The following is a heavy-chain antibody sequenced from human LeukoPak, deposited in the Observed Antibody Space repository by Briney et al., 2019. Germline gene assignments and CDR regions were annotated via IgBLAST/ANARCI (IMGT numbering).Heavy chain of an antibody. CDR3: AGGLFHVAVASFFDY. CDR2: INHSGST. Sequence: PSETLSLTCAVYGGSFSGYYWSWIRQPPGKGLEWIGEINHSGSTNCNPSLKSRVTISVDTSKNQFSLKLSSVTAADTAVYYCAGGLFHVAVASFFDYWGQGTLVTVSS. CDR1: GGSFSGYY. J-gene: IGHJ4*02. D-gene: IGHD6-19*01. V-gene: IGHV4-34*01.